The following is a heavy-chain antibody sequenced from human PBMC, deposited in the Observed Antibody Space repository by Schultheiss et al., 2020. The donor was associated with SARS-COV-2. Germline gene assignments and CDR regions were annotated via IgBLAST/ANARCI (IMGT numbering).Heavy chain of an antibody. CDR3: AKRGGSYTPLAFDI. D-gene: IGHD1-26*01. V-gene: IGHV4-31*09. CDR2: IYYSGST. J-gene: IGHJ3*02. CDR1: GGSISSGGYY. Sequence: SQTLSLTCPVSGGSISSGGYYWSWIRQHPGKGLEWIGYIYYSGSTYYNPSLKSRVTISVDKSKNQFSLKLSSVTAADTAVYYCAKRGGSYTPLAFDIWGQGTMVTVSS.